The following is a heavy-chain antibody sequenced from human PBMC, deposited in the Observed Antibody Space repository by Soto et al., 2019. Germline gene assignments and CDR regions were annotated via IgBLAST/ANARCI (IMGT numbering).Heavy chain of an antibody. Sequence: SETLSLTCTVSGGSISSYYWSWIRQPPGKGLEWIGYIYYSGSTNYNPSLKSRVTISVDTSKNQFSLKLSSVTAADTAVYYCARGTRDFYYYYGMDVWGQGTTVTVSS. CDR2: IYYSGST. CDR3: ARGTRDFYYYYGMDV. J-gene: IGHJ6*02. CDR1: GGSISSYY. V-gene: IGHV4-59*01.